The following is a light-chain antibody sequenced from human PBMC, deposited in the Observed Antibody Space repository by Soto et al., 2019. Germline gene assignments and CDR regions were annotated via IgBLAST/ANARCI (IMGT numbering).Light chain of an antibody. CDR3: SSYTSTSTLV. CDR1: SSDVGGYNF. J-gene: IGLJ7*01. Sequence: QSALTQPASVSGSPGQSITISCIGTSSDVGGYNFVSWYQHQPGKAPKLLIYEVTNRPSGVSHRFSGSKSGNTASLTISGLQSEDEADYSCSSYTSTSTLVFGSGTQLTVL. CDR2: EVT. V-gene: IGLV2-14*01.